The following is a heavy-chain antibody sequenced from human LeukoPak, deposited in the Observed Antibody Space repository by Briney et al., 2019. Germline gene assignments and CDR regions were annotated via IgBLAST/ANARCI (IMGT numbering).Heavy chain of an antibody. J-gene: IGHJ4*02. CDR2: INSDGSST. D-gene: IGHD4-17*01. Sequence: GGSLRLSCAASGFTFSSYWMHWVRQAPGKGLVWVSRINSDGSSTSYADSVKGRFTISRDNAKNTLYLQMNSLRAEDTAVYYCARDGQDYGDYFWYFDYWGQGTLVTVSS. CDR1: GFTFSSYW. V-gene: IGHV3-74*01. CDR3: ARDGQDYGDYFWYFDY.